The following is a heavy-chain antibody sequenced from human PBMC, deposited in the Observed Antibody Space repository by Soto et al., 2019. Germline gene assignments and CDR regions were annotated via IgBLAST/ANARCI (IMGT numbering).Heavy chain of an antibody. CDR2: SGGNGGRT. Sequence: EVQLLESGGGLVQPGGSLRLSCAVSGFTFTSYAMSWVRQAPGRGLEWVSTVSGGNGGRTYYAESVRGRFTISRDNSKNMMNLQLNSLRAEDTAVYYCARTRCSEACCNANWFGPWGQGILVTVSS. J-gene: IGHJ5*02. D-gene: IGHD6-19*01. V-gene: IGHV3-23*01. CDR3: ARTRCSEACCNANWFGP. CDR1: GFTFTSYA.